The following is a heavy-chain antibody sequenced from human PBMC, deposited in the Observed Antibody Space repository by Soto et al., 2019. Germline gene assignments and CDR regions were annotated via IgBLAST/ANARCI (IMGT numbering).Heavy chain of an antibody. CDR1: GFTFSGSA. V-gene: IGHV3-73*01. CDR3: TRGYGDYVRDY. J-gene: IGHJ4*02. D-gene: IGHD4-17*01. CDR2: IRSKSNSYAT. Sequence: EVQLVESGGGLVQPGGSLKRSCAVSGFTFSGSAMHWVRQASGKGLEWVGRIRSKSNSYATAYAASVKGRFTISRDDSKNTAYLQMNSLKTEDTAVYYCTRGYGDYVRDYWGQGTLVTVSS.